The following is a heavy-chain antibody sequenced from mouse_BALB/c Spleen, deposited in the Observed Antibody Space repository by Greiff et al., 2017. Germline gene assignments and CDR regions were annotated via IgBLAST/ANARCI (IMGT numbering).Heavy chain of an antibody. Sequence: EVQGVESGGGLVKPGGSLKLSCAASGFTFSSYAMSWVRQTPEKRLEWVATISSGGSYTYYPDSVKGRFTISRDNARNILYLQMSSLRSEDTAMYYCARGGITTVVADYWGQGTTLTVSS. V-gene: IGHV5-9-3*01. CDR3: ARGGITTVVADY. CDR2: ISSGGSYT. D-gene: IGHD1-1*01. J-gene: IGHJ2*01. CDR1: GFTFSSYA.